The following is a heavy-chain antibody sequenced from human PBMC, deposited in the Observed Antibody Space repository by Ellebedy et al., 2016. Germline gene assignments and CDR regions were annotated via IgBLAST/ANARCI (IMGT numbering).Heavy chain of an antibody. CDR2: IYTSGST. V-gene: IGHV4-4*07. J-gene: IGHJ4*02. D-gene: IGHD3-3*01. CDR1: GGSISSYY. CDR3: ARGTAALLTIFGVVIIGGLPFDY. Sequence: SETLSLTXTVSGGSISSYYWSWIRQPAGKGLEWIGRIYTSGSTNYNPSLKSRVTISVDTSKNQFSLKLSSVTAADTAVYYCARGTAALLTIFGVVIIGGLPFDYWGQGTLVTVSS.